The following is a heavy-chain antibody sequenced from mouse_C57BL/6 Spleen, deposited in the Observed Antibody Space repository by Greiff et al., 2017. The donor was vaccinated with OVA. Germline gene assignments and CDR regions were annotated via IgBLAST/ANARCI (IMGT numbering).Heavy chain of an antibody. J-gene: IGHJ2*01. CDR1: GFTFSSYG. D-gene: IGHD3-3*01. Sequence: DVQLVESGGDLVKPGGSLKLSCAASGFTFSSYGMSWVRQTPDKRLEWVATISSGGSYTYYPDSVKGRFTISRDNAKNTLYLQMSSLKSEDTAMYYTARHGGEGLFDYWGEGTTLTVSS. V-gene: IGHV5-6*01. CDR3: ARHGGEGLFDY. CDR2: ISSGGSYT.